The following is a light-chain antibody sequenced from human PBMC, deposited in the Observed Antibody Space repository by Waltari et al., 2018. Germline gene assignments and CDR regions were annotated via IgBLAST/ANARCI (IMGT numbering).Light chain of an antibody. CDR1: QRVLFNSNKNNY. J-gene: IGKJ4*01. V-gene: IGKV4-1*01. CDR3: QQYYSYPFT. CDR2: WAS. Sequence: DIVMTQSPDSLAVSLGERATINCTSSQRVLFNSNKNNYLGWYQQKPEQPPKLLITWASTRESGVPDRFSGSGSGTDFTLTISGLQAEDVAVYYCQQYYSYPFTFGGGTKVEIK.